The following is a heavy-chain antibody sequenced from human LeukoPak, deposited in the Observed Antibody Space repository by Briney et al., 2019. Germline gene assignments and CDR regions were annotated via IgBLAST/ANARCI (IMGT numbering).Heavy chain of an antibody. D-gene: IGHD5-18*01. CDR3: AKGIHLSLSENDY. Sequence: GGSLRLSCAASGFTFSSFAMSWVRQAPGKGLEWVSTISGSGGTTNYADSVKGRFTFSRDNSKNTVFLQMNSLRAEDTAIYYCAKGIHLSLSENDYWGQGTLVTVSS. CDR1: GFTFSSFA. CDR2: ISGSGGTT. V-gene: IGHV3-23*01. J-gene: IGHJ4*02.